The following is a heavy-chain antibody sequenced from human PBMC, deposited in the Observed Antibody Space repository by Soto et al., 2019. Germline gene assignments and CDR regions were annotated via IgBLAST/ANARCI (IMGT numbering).Heavy chain of an antibody. CDR3: ATWHELWFGELYFRAKFGYFDY. V-gene: IGHV1-24*01. J-gene: IGHJ4*02. D-gene: IGHD3-10*01. CDR1: GYTLTELS. CDR2: FDPEDGET. Sequence: ASVKVSCKVSGYTLTELSMHWVRQAPGKGLEWMGGFDPEDGETIYAQKFQGRVTMTEDTSTDTAYMELSSLRSEDTAVYYCATWHELWFGELYFRAKFGYFDYWGQGTLVTVSS.